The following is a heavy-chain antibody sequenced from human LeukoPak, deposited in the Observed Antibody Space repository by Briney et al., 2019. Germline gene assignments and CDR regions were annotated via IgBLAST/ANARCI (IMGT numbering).Heavy chain of an antibody. CDR1: GGSISSSSYY. V-gene: IGHV4-39*07. Sequence: SETLSLTCTVSGGSISSSSYYWGWIRQPPGEGLEWIGSIYYSGCTYYNPSLKSRVTISVDTSKNQFSLKLSSVTAADTAVYYCARLSYYYYMDVWGKGTTVTVSS. J-gene: IGHJ6*03. CDR3: ARLSYYYYMDV. CDR2: IYYSGCT.